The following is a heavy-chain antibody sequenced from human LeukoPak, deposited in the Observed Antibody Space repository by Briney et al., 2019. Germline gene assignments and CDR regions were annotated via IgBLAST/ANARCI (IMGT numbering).Heavy chain of an antibody. D-gene: IGHD2-15*01. CDR3: ARVVVVAANPIDP. CDR1: GGSFSGYY. J-gene: IGHJ5*02. Sequence: PSETLSLTCAVYGGSFSGYYWSWIRQPPGKGLEWIGEINHSGSTNYNPSLKSRVTISVETSKNQFSLKLSSVTAADTAVYYCARVVVVAANPIDPWGQGTLVTVSS. CDR2: INHSGST. V-gene: IGHV4-34*01.